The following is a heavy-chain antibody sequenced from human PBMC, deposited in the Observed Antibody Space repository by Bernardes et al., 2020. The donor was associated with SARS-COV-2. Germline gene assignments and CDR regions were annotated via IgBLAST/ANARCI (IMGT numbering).Heavy chain of an antibody. Sequence: GSLRLSCAASGFTFCNAWMSWVRQAPGKGLEWVGRIKSKTDGATTDYAAPVKARLTISRDDSKNTLYLQMNSLKTEDTAVYYCTTGAGIVAAGSYYYYMDVWGKGTTVTVSS. CDR1: GFTFCNAW. D-gene: IGHD6-13*01. V-gene: IGHV3-15*01. CDR2: IKSKTDGATT. CDR3: TTGAGIVAAGSYYYYMDV. J-gene: IGHJ6*03.